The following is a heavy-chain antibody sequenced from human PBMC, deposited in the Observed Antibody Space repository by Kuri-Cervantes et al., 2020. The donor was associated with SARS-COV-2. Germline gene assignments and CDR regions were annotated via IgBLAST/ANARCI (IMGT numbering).Heavy chain of an antibody. Sequence: GESLKIPCAASGFTFRSYAMSWVRPAPGKGLEWVSAISGSGGSTFYADSVKGRFTISRDNSQDTLYLQMNSLRAEDTAVYYCAKDWRQRITMVRGVNYGMDVWGQGTTVTVSS. J-gene: IGHJ6*02. V-gene: IGHV3-23*01. CDR3: AKDWRQRITMVRGVNYGMDV. D-gene: IGHD3-10*01. CDR2: ISGSGGST. CDR1: GFTFRSYA.